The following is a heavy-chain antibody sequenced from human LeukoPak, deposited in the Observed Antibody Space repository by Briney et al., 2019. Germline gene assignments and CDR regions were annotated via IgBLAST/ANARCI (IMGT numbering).Heavy chain of an antibody. CDR2: IIPILGIA. V-gene: IGHV1-69*04. D-gene: IGHD3-3*01. J-gene: IGHJ3*02. CDR3: ATNRMTYYDFWSGHPREAFDI. Sequence: GSSVKVSCKASGGTFSSYAISWVRQAPGQGLEWMGRIIPILGIANYAQKFQGRVTMTEDTSTDTAYMELSSLRSEDTAVYYCATNRMTYYDFWSGHPREAFDIWGQGTMVTVSS. CDR1: GGTFSSYA.